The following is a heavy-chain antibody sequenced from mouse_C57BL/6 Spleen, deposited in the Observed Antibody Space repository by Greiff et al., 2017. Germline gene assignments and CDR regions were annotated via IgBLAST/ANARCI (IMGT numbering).Heavy chain of an antibody. CDR3: ARWGITTVVGGYCDY. CDR1: GYTFTRYW. CDR2: IYPGSGST. J-gene: IGHJ2*01. V-gene: IGHV1-55*01. D-gene: IGHD1-1*01. Sequence: QVQLQQSGAELVKPGASVKMSCKASGYTFTRYWITWVKQRPGQGLEWIGDIYPGSGSTNYNEKFKSNATLTVETSSSTAYMQLSSLTSEDSAVYYCARWGITTVVGGYCDYWGQGTTLTVSS.